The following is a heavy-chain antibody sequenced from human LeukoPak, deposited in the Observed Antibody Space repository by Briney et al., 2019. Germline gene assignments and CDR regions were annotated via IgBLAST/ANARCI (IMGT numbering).Heavy chain of an antibody. CDR3: ARGGYSYGPGWYYYYGMDV. D-gene: IGHD5-18*01. CDR1: GYTFTSYD. Sequence: ASVKVSCKASGYTFTSYDINWVRQATGQGLEWMGWMNPNSGNTGYAQKFQGRVTMTRNTSISTAYMELSSLRSEDTAVYYCARGGYSYGPGWYYYYGMDVWGQGTTVTVSS. CDR2: MNPNSGNT. J-gene: IGHJ6*02. V-gene: IGHV1-8*01.